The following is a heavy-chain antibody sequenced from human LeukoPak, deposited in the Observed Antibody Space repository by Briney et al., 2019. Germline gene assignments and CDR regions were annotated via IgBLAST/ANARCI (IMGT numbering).Heavy chain of an antibody. CDR3: RSSGDY. V-gene: IGHV1-18*01. Sequence: ASVKVSCKASGYTFTSYGISWVRQAPGQGLEWMGWISAYNGNTNYAQKLQGRVTITADTSTDTAYMELSSLRSEDTAVYYCRSSGDYWGQGTLVTVSS. CDR1: GYTFTSYG. J-gene: IGHJ4*02. CDR2: ISAYNGNT.